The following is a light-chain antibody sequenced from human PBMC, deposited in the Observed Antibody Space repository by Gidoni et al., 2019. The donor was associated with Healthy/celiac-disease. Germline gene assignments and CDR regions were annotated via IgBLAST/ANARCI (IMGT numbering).Light chain of an antibody. Sequence: DIQMTQSPSSLSASVGERVTITCRASQSISSYLNWYQQKPGKAPKLLIYGASSWQSGIPARFSGSGSGTEFTLTISSLQSEDFAVYYCQQYNNTPSLTFGQGTKVEIK. CDR3: QQYNNTPSLT. CDR2: GAS. J-gene: IGKJ1*01. CDR1: QSISSY. V-gene: IGKV1-39*01.